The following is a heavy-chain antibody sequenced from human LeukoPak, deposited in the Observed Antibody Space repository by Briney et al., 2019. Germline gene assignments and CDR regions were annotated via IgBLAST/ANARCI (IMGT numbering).Heavy chain of an antibody. CDR2: IKRDGSEK. Sequence: GGSLRLSCTASGFTFSSYWMSWVRQAPGKGLEWVANIKRDGSEKYYGDSVRGRFTISRDNARNSLYLQMNSLRAEDTAVYYCANQYYDFWSGYCKYWGQGTLVTVSS. CDR3: ANQYYDFWSGYCKY. V-gene: IGHV3-7*01. J-gene: IGHJ4*02. D-gene: IGHD3-3*01. CDR1: GFTFSSYW.